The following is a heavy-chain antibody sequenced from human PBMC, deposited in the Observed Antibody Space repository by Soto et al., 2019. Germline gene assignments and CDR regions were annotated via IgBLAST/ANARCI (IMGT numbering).Heavy chain of an antibody. V-gene: IGHV3-21*01. Sequence: GGSLRLSCAASGFTFSSYSMNWVRQAPGKGLEWASSISSSSSYIYYADSVKGRFTISRDNAKNSLYLQMNSLRAEDTAVYYCARDSLYCSSTSCYRAPLNWFDPWGQGTLVTVSS. J-gene: IGHJ5*02. CDR1: GFTFSSYS. CDR2: ISSSSSYI. D-gene: IGHD2-2*01. CDR3: ARDSLYCSSTSCYRAPLNWFDP.